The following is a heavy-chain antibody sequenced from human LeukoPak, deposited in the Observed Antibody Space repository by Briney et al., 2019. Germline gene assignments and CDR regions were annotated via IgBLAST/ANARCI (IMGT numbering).Heavy chain of an antibody. J-gene: IGHJ3*02. CDR2: ISYDGSNK. V-gene: IGHV3-30-3*01. CDR3: AREGGSSWPGGAFDI. Sequence: GGSLRLSCAASGFTFSSYAMHWVRQAPGKGLEWVAVISYDGSNKYYADSVKGRFTISRDNSKNTLYLQMNSLRAEDTAVYYCAREGGSSWPGGAFDIWGQGTMVTVSS. D-gene: IGHD6-13*01. CDR1: GFTFSSYA.